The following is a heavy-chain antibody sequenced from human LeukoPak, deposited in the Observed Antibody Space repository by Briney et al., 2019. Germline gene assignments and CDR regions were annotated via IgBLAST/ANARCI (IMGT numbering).Heavy chain of an antibody. D-gene: IGHD4-17*01. J-gene: IGHJ4*02. V-gene: IGHV4-59*08. CDR1: GGSISSYY. Sequence: SETLSLTCTVSGGSISSYYWSWIRQPPGKGLEWIGYIYYSGTTNYNPSLKSRVTISVDTSKNQFSLKLSSVTAADTAVYYCARHTPLRGVDYWGQGTLVTVSS. CDR3: ARHTPLRGVDY. CDR2: IYYSGTT.